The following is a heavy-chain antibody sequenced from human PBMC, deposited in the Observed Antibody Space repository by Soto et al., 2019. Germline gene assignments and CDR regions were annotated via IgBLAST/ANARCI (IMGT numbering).Heavy chain of an antibody. V-gene: IGHV4-59*01. CDR3: ARGGYDFWSGYFPYYYYGMDV. D-gene: IGHD3-3*01. CDR2: IYYSGST. Sequence: SETLYLTCTVSGGSISRYYWNWIRQPPGKGLEWIAYIYYSGSTNYNPSLKSRVTISVDTSKNQFSLKLSSVTAADTAVYYCARGGYDFWSGYFPYYYYGMDVWGQGTTVT. J-gene: IGHJ6*02. CDR1: GGSISRYY.